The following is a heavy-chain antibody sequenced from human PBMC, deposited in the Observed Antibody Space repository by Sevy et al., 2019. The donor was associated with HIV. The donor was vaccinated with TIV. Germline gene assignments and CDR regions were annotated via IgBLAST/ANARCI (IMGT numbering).Heavy chain of an antibody. CDR3: VKEGGGEGGDH. D-gene: IGHD2-21*01. J-gene: IGHJ4*02. Sequence: GGSLRLSFAASGFSYSSYGMHWIRQAPGKGLEWVAYIQYDGSNKDYADSVKGRFTISRDNSKNTLDLQMNSLRVEDTAVYYCVKEGGGEGGDHWGQGTLVTVS. CDR1: GFSYSSYG. CDR2: IQYDGSNK. V-gene: IGHV3-30*02.